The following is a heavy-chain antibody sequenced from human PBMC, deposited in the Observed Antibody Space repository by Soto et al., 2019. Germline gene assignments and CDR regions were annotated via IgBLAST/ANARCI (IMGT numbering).Heavy chain of an antibody. Sequence: GGSLRLSCAASGFTFSSYGMNRVRQAPGKGLEWVSSISSSSSYIYYADSVRGRFTISRDDAKNSLYLQMNSLRAEDTAVYYCARDLEGPWFDPWGQGTLVTISS. CDR1: GFTFSSYG. CDR3: ARDLEGPWFDP. J-gene: IGHJ5*02. CDR2: ISSSSSYI. V-gene: IGHV3-21*01.